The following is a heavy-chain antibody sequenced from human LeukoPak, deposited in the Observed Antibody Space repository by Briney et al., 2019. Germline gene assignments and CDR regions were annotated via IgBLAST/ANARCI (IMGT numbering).Heavy chain of an antibody. CDR1: GYTFTSYG. CDR3: ASPADTAMVTYTDY. J-gene: IGHJ4*02. V-gene: IGHV1-18*01. CDR2: ISAYNGNT. D-gene: IGHD5-18*01. Sequence: GASVKVSCTASGYTFTSYGISWVRQAPGQGLEWMGWISAYNGNTNYAQKLQGRVTMTTDTSTSTAYMELRSLRSDDTAVYYCASPADTAMVTYTDYWGQGTLVTVSS.